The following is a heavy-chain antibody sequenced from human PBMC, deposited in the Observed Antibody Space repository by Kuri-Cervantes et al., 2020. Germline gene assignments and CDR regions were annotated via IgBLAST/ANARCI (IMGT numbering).Heavy chain of an antibody. J-gene: IGHJ6*02. CDR2: ISYDGSNK. CDR3: VRVSTYPPDYYYYGMDV. V-gene: IGHV3-30*03. CDR1: GYTFSSYG. D-gene: IGHD5/OR15-5a*01. Sequence: SCKASGYTFSSYGMHWVRQAPGKGLEWVAVISYDGSNKYYADSVKGRFTISRDNSKNTLYLQMNSLRAEDTAVYYCVRVSTYPPDYYYYGMDVWGQGTTVTVSS.